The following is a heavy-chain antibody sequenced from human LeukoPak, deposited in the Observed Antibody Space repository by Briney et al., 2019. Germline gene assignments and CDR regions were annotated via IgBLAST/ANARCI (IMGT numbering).Heavy chain of an antibody. CDR1: GFTFSNFW. J-gene: IGHJ4*02. CDR3: ATRRFGELTY. Sequence: GGFLRLSCEGSGFTFSNFWMSWVRQAPGKGLEWVSILYHGGSTYYADSVKGRFSISRDTSKNTLYLQMNSLRVEDTAVYYCATRRFGELTYWGQGTLVTVSS. D-gene: IGHD3-10*01. V-gene: IGHV3-66*01. CDR2: LYHGGST.